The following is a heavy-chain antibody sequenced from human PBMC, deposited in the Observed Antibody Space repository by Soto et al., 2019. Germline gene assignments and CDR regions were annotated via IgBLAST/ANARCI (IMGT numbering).Heavy chain of an antibody. J-gene: IGHJ4*02. V-gene: IGHV4-4*07. Sequence: PSETLSLTCSVSGVSINSYWWSWIRQPAGKGLEWIGRVYSSGTTDYNPSPNSRATLSVETSRNQFSLKLSSVTAADTAVYYCARDIGSYAYGEGYWGQGIQVTVSS. CDR3: ARDIGSYAYGEGY. CDR1: GVSINSYW. D-gene: IGHD3-10*01. CDR2: VYSSGTT.